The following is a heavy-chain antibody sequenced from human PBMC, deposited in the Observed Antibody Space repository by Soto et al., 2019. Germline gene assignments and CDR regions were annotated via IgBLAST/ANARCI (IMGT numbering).Heavy chain of an antibody. CDR3: ANGPNEAAYARFDY. Sequence: ASVKVSCKASGYTFTGHYIHWVRQAPEQGPEWMGEIGPETGATRYAQKFQGRVTMTRDMSITTVYMELNSLRAEDTAVYYCANGPNEAAYARFDYWGQGTLVTVSS. J-gene: IGHJ4*02. CDR2: IGPETGAT. CDR1: GYTFTGHY. D-gene: IGHD2-2*01. V-gene: IGHV1-2*02.